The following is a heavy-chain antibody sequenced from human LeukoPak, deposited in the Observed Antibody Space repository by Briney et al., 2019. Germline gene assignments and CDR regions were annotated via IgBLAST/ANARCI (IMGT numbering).Heavy chain of an antibody. CDR2: INWNGGST. D-gene: IGHD3-22*01. V-gene: IGHV3-20*04. CDR3: ARVGYYDSSGSYHALCDY. CDR1: GFTFDDYG. J-gene: IGHJ4*02. Sequence: PGGSMRLSCAASGFTFDDYGMSWVRQAPGKGLEWVSVINWNGGSTGYEDSVKGRFTISRDNAKNSLYLQMNSLRAEDTAFYYCARVGYYDSSGSYHALCDYWGQGTLVTVSS.